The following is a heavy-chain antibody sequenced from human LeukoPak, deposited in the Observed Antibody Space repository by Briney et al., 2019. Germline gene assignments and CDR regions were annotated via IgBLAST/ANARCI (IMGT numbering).Heavy chain of an antibody. J-gene: IGHJ6*02. Sequence: PGGSLRLSCAASGFSVSSNYMSWVRQAPGKGLEWVSVIYSGGSTYYADSVKGRFTISRDNSKNTLYLQMNSLRAEDTAVYYCARATGVGGYYYGMDVWGQGTTVTVSS. D-gene: IGHD1-26*01. CDR2: IYSGGST. CDR3: ARATGVGGYYYGMDV. CDR1: GFSVSSNY. V-gene: IGHV3-66*01.